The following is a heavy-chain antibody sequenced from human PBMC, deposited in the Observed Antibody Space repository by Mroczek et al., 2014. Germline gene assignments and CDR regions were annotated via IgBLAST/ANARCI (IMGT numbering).Heavy chain of an antibody. CDR1: GFTFSSYA. Sequence: VQLVQSGGGLVQPGGSLRLSCAASGFTFSSYAMSWVRQAPGKGLEWVSAISGSGGSTYYADSVKGRFTISRDNSKNTLYLQMNSLRAEDTAVYYCAKAGNYYDSRPVLAGGHYFDYWGQGTLVTVSS. CDR2: ISGSGGST. J-gene: IGHJ4*02. V-gene: IGHV3-23*04. CDR3: AKAGNYYDSRPVLAGGHYFDY. D-gene: IGHD3-22*01.